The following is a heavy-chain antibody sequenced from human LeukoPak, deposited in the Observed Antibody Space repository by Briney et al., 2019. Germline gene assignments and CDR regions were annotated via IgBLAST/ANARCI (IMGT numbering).Heavy chain of an antibody. Sequence: PGGSLRLSCAASGFTFSSYAMSWVRQAPGKGLEWVSAISGSGGSTYYAHSVKGRSTISRDNSKNTLYLQMNSLRAEDTAVYYCAEDFEPGTYTDYWGQGALVTVSS. D-gene: IGHD1-26*01. V-gene: IGHV3-23*01. CDR1: GFTFSSYA. CDR2: ISGSGGST. J-gene: IGHJ4*02. CDR3: AEDFEPGTYTDY.